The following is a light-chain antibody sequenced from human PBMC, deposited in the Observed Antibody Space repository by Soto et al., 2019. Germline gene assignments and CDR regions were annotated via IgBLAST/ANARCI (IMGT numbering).Light chain of an antibody. CDR3: SSWGGAIAPLL. J-gene: IGLJ3*02. CDR1: SCDVGANNY. CDR2: GVS. V-gene: IGLV2-14*03. Sequence: QSALTQPASVSGSPGHSITISCTGTSCDVGANNYVSWYQHHPGKAHKLIIYGVSHRPSGLSDRFSGSKSCNTASLTITGLQAEDEADYYCSSWGGAIAPLLFGGGTQLTVL.